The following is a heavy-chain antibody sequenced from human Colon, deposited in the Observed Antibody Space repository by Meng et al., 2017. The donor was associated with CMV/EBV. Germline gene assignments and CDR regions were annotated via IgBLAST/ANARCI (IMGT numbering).Heavy chain of an antibody. CDR3: SASFDY. CDR1: GYTVSNDH. CDR2: INTNTGKP. J-gene: IGHJ4*02. V-gene: IGHV7-4-1*02. Sequence: ASVKVSCNASGYTVSNDHVNWVRQAPGLGLKWMGWINTNTGKPTYAQGFIGRFVFSLATSSSTAYLQISGLKAEDTAVYYCSASFDYWGQGTLVTVSS. D-gene: IGHD3-16*01.